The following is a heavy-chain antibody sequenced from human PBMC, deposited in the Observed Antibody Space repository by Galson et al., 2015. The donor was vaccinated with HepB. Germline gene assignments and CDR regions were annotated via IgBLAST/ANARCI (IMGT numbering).Heavy chain of an antibody. CDR1: GYIFTRNG. J-gene: IGHJ3*02. V-gene: IGHV1-18*01. CDR2: ISDNSGNT. CDR3: ARYVRYAFEM. Sequence: SVKVSCKASGYIFTRNGISWVRQAPGQGLEWMGWISDNSGNTNYAQKFKGRVTMTTETSKSTAYMEMRSLTSGDTAVYYCARYVRYAFEMLGQVTMVTVSS. D-gene: IGHD3-10*02.